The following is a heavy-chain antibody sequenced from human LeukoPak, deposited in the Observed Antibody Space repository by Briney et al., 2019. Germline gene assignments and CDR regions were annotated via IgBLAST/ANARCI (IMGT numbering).Heavy chain of an antibody. CDR2: ISYDGSNK. V-gene: IGHV3-30*04. Sequence: PGRSLRLSCAASGFTFSSYAMHWVRQAPGKGLEWVAVISYDGSNKYYADSVKGRFTISRDNSKNTLYLQMNSLRAGDTAVYYCARDQGSSSYLDYWGQGTLVTVSS. D-gene: IGHD6-13*01. J-gene: IGHJ4*02. CDR3: ARDQGSSSYLDY. CDR1: GFTFSSYA.